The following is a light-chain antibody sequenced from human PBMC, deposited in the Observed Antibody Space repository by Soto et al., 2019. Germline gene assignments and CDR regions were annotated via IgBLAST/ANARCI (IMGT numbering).Light chain of an antibody. Sequence: QSVLTQPPSVSGAPGQRVTISCTGSSSNIGAGYDVHWYQQLPGTAPKLLIYGNSNRPSGVPDRFSGSKSGTSASLTVSGLQAEDEADYYCNSFTSTETFVFGTGTKLTVL. V-gene: IGLV1-40*01. CDR3: NSFTSTETFV. J-gene: IGLJ1*01. CDR1: SSNIGAGYD. CDR2: GNS.